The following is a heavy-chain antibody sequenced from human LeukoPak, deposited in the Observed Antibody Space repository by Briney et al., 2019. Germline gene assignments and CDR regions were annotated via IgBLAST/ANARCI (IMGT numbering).Heavy chain of an antibody. V-gene: IGHV3-23*01. CDR3: AKDRRVGATTGAPIQH. CDR2: ISGSGGST. J-gene: IGHJ1*01. Sequence: GGSLRLFCAASGFTFSSYAMSWVRQAPGKGLEWVSAISGSGGSTYYADSVKGRFTISRDNSKNTLYLQMNSLRAEDTAVYYCAKDRRVGATTGAPIQHWGQGTLVTVSS. D-gene: IGHD1-26*01. CDR1: GFTFSSYA.